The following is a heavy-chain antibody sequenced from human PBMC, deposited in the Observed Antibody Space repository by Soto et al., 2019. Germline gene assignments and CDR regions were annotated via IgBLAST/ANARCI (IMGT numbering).Heavy chain of an antibody. V-gene: IGHV3-53*01. J-gene: IGHJ6*01. CDR3: ARPSAGHSHPGTWGEV. Sequence: WLSXRLSCSSSVFTVISSSINLFRQAPGKGLELVSVIFTDGGTFYGDSVKGSFTISRDKSKNTLYLQMNSLRVEDTAVYFCARPSAGHSHPGTWGEVWGPGTTVKVYS. D-gene: IGHD3-10*01. CDR1: VFTVISSS. CDR2: IFTDGGT.